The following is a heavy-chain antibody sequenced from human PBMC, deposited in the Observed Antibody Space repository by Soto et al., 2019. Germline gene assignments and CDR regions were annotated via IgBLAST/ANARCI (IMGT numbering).Heavy chain of an antibody. V-gene: IGHV1-18*01. D-gene: IGHD1-26*01. CDR1: GYTFTSCG. CDR3: ARVQGSYSNPPACDI. J-gene: IGHJ3*02. CDR2: ISAYNGNT. Sequence: QVQLVQSGAEVKKPGASVKVSCKAYGYTFTSCGISWVRQSPGQGLEWRGWISAYNGNTNYAQKLQGRVTMTTDTSTSTVYMELRSLRSDDTAVYYCARVQGSYSNPPACDIWGQGTMVTVAS.